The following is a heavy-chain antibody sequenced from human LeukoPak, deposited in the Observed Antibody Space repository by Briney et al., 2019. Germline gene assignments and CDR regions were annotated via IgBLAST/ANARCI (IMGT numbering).Heavy chain of an antibody. D-gene: IGHD4-17*01. CDR2: INPNSGGT. J-gene: IGHJ4*02. CDR1: GYTFTVYY. V-gene: IGHV1-2*02. CDR3: ARATTVTTNYPLGY. Sequence: ASVKVSCKASGYTFTVYYMHWVRQAPGQGLEWMGWINPNSGGTNYAQKFQGRVTMTRDTSISTAYMELSRLRSDDTAVYYCARATTVTTNYPLGYWGQGTLVTVSS.